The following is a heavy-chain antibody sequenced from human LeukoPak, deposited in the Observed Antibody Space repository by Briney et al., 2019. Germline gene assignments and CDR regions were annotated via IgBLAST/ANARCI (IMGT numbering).Heavy chain of an antibody. D-gene: IGHD2-21*02. V-gene: IGHV4-59*01. CDR2: IYYSGST. Sequence: PSETLSLTCTVSGDSISSYYWSWIRQPPGKGLEWIGYIYYSGSTNYNPSLKSRVTISVDTSKNQFSLKLSSVTAADTAVYYCAREHIVVVTATSGSGWFDPWGQGTLVTVSS. CDR3: AREHIVVVTATSGSGWFDP. J-gene: IGHJ5*02. CDR1: GDSISSYY.